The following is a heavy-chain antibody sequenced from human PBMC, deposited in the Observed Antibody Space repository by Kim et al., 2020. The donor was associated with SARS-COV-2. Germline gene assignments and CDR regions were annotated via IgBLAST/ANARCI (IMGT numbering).Heavy chain of an antibody. CDR2: IRSRLNSYST. CDR1: GFTFSDSP. CDR3: TRIPGTTLAFLDAFDV. V-gene: IGHV3-73*01. D-gene: IGHD1-1*01. J-gene: IGHJ3*01. Sequence: GGSLRLSCVASGFTFSDSPMHWVRQASGKGLEWVGRIRSRLNSYSTGYGASVKGRFTISRDDSKNTAYLQMNSLKIEDTAIYYCTRIPGTTLAFLDAFDVCGQGEMVTVSS.